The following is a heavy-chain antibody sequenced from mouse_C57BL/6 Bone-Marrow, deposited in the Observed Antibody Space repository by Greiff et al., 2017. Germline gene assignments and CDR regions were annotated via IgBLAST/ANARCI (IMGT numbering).Heavy chain of an antibody. CDR2: IYPGGGYT. J-gene: IGHJ4*01. Sequence: VKLMESGAELVRPGTSVKMSCKASGYTFTNYWIGWAKQRPGHGLEWIGDIYPGGGYTNYNEKFKGKATLTADKSSSTAYMQFSSLTSEDSAIYYCARRGTTWYAMDYWGQGTSVTVSS. CDR3: ARRGTTWYAMDY. CDR1: GYTFTNYW. V-gene: IGHV1-63*01. D-gene: IGHD1-1*01.